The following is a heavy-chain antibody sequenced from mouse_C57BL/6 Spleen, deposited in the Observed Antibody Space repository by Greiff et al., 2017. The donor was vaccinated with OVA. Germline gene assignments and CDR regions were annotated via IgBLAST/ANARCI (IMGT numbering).Heavy chain of an antibody. Sequence: EVQLQQSGPELVKPGASVKLSCKASGYTFTDYNMHWVKQSHGKSLEWIGYINPNNGGTSYNQKFKGKATLTVNKSSSTAYMELRSLTSEDSAVYYCASGNYYGGSKFAYWGQGTLVTVSA. CDR2: INPNNGGT. V-gene: IGHV1-22*01. CDR1: GYTFTDYN. CDR3: ASGNYYGGSKFAY. D-gene: IGHD1-1*01. J-gene: IGHJ3*01.